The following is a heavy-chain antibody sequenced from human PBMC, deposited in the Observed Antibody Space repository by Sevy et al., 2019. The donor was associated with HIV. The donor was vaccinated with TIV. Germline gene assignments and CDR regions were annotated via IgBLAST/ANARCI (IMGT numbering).Heavy chain of an antibody. CDR3: ARVRFNGNDFDY. CDR1: GRSMNFYY. CDR2: IYYIGST. D-gene: IGHD1-20*01. V-gene: IGHV4-59*01. Sequence: SESLSLACSASGRSMNFYYWGWVRQPPGKGREWTGYIYYIGSTNYNPPPRNRVTISVDTFKNQFPLKLRSVTAVDTADYDCARVRFNGNDFDYWGQGTLVTVSS. J-gene: IGHJ4*02.